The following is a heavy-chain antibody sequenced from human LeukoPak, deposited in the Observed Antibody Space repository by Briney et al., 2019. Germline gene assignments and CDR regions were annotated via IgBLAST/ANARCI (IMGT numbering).Heavy chain of an antibody. CDR1: GGSISSGSYY. CDR3: ARDSGPYDSSGYSWFDP. J-gene: IGHJ5*02. CDR2: IYHSGST. D-gene: IGHD3-22*01. Sequence: PSQTLSLTCTVSGGSISSGSYYWSWIRQPPGKGLEWIGSIYHSGSTYYNPSLKGRVTISVDTSKNQFSLKLSSVTAADTAVYYCARDSGPYDSSGYSWFDPWGQGTLVTVSS. V-gene: IGHV4-39*07.